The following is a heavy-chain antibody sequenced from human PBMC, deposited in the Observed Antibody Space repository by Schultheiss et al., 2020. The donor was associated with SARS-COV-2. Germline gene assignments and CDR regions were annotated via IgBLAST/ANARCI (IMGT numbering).Heavy chain of an antibody. CDR3: ARALYYDFWSGYSNWFDP. Sequence: SETLSLTCTVSGGSISSGGYYWSWIRQHPGKGLEWIGYIYYSGSTYYNPSLKSRVTISVDTSKNQFSLKLSSVTAADTAVYYCARALYYDFWSGYSNWFDPWGQGTLVTVSS. D-gene: IGHD3-3*01. J-gene: IGHJ5*02. CDR2: IYYSGST. CDR1: GGSISSGGYY. V-gene: IGHV4-31*03.